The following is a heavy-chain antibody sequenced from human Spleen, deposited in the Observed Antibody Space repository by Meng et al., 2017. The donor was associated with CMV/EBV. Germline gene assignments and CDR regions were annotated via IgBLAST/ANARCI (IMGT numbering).Heavy chain of an antibody. V-gene: IGHV3-7*01. Sequence: GESLKISCAASTFNFSRYSMNWVRQAPGKGLEWVANIKQDGSEKYYVDSVKGRFTISRDNAKNSLYLQMNSLRAEDTAVYYCARGYRVPLAYWGQGTLVTVSS. J-gene: IGHJ4*02. CDR2: IKQDGSEK. CDR1: TFNFSRYS. CDR3: ARGYRVPLAY. D-gene: IGHD3-16*02.